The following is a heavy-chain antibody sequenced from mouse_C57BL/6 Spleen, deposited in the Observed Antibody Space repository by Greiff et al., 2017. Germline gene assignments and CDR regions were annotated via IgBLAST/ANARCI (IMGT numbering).Heavy chain of an antibody. Sequence: QVQLKQSDAELVKPGASVKISCKVSGYTFTDHTIHWMKQRPEQGLEWIGYIYPRDGSTKYNEKFKSKATLTVDKSSSTAYMQLSSLTSEDSAVYDCARGGKIYYYEYFDVWGTGTTVTVSS. J-gene: IGHJ1*03. D-gene: IGHD1-1*01. CDR2: IYPRDGST. V-gene: IGHV1-78*01. CDR3: ARGGKIYYYEYFDV. CDR1: GYTFTDHT.